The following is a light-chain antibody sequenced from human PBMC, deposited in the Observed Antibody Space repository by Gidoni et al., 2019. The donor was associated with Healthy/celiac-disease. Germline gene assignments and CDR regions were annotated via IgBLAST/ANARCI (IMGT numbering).Light chain of an antibody. V-gene: IGKV1-9*01. CDR3: QQLNSYPGYT. Sequence: DIQLTQSPSFLSASVGDRVTITCRASPGISSYLAWYQQKPGKAPKLLIYAASTLQSGVPSRFSGSGSGTEFSLTISSLQPEDFATYYCQQLNSYPGYTFGQGTKLEIK. CDR2: AAS. CDR1: PGISSY. J-gene: IGKJ2*01.